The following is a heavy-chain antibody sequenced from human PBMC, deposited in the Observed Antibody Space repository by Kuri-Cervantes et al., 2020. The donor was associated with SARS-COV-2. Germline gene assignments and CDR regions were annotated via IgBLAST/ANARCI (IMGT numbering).Heavy chain of an antibody. D-gene: IGHD7-27*01. CDR3: AREVGSGVFDY. J-gene: IGHJ4*02. CDR1: GGTFSSYA. V-gene: IGHV1-18*01. CDR2: ISAYNGNT. Sequence: ASVKVSCKASGGTFSSYAISWVRQAPGQGLEWMGRISAYNGNTNYAQKLQGRVTMTTDTSTSTAYMELRSLRSDDTAVYYCAREVGSGVFDYWGQGTLVTVSS.